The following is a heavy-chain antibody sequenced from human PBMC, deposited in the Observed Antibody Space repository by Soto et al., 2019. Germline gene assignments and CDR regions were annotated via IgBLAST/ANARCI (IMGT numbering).Heavy chain of an antibody. CDR1: GGTFNNYV. CDR3: ARRCDGTNCLGHFDY. D-gene: IGHD2-2*01. J-gene: IGHJ4*02. Sequence: QVQLVQSGAEVKTPGSSVKVSCRASGGTFNNYVINWERQAPGQGLEWMAGIIPIFGTANHAQKFQGRVTITADKPTSTAYRELNSLTSEDTAVYYCARRCDGTNCLGHFDYWGQRTLVTVSS. V-gene: IGHV1-69*06. CDR2: IIPIFGTA.